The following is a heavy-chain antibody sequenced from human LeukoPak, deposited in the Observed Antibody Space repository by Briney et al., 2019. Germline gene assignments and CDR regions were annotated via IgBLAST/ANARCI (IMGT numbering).Heavy chain of an antibody. CDR1: GYSISSGYY. V-gene: IGHV4-38-2*02. CDR2: IYHSGST. D-gene: IGHD1-26*01. Sequence: SGTLSLTCTVSGYSISSGYYWGWIRQPPGKGLEWIGSIYHSGSTYYNPSLKSRVTISVDTSKSEFSLNLSSVTAADTAVYYCASERPATENWFFDLWGRGTLVTVSS. CDR3: ASERPATENWFFDL. J-gene: IGHJ2*01.